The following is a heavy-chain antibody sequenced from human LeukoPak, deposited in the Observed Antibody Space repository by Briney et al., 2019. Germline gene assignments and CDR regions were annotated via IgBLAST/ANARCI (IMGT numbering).Heavy chain of an antibody. CDR1: GGSISSGGYS. D-gene: IGHD5-12*01. CDR3: AKVKGGYFYALDS. J-gene: IGHJ4*02. V-gene: IGHV4-30-4*07. Sequence: SQTLSLTCAVSGGSISSGGYSWSWIRQPPGKGLEWIGYIYYSGSTYYNPSLKSRVTISVDTSKNQFALSLSSVTAADTAVYYCAKVKGGYFYALDSWGQGTLVTVHS. CDR2: IYYSGST.